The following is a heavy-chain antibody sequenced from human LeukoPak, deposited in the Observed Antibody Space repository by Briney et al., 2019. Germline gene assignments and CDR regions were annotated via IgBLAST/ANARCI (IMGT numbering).Heavy chain of an antibody. D-gene: IGHD7-27*01. Sequence: TGGSLRLSCAASGFTFTSYGMHWVRQAPGKGLEWVSSISGSGDSTYYADSVRGRFIISRDNSKNTLYLQMNSLIAEDTAIYYCARGTGGVDYWGQGTLVTVSS. J-gene: IGHJ4*02. CDR2: ISGSGDST. CDR1: GFTFTSYG. V-gene: IGHV3-23*01. CDR3: ARGTGGVDY.